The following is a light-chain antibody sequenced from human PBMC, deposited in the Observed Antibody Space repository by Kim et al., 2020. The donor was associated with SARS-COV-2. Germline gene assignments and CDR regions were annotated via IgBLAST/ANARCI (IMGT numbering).Light chain of an antibody. CDR2: EDD. Sequence: GKRVTISCTRGSGSIDEKYVQWYQQRPGGVPTTVVYEDDQRPSGVSDRFSGSIDNSANSASLTISGLRTEDEADYYCQSYNRDNVIFGGGTQLTVL. CDR3: QSYNRDNVI. CDR1: SGSIDEKY. V-gene: IGLV6-57*03. J-gene: IGLJ2*01.